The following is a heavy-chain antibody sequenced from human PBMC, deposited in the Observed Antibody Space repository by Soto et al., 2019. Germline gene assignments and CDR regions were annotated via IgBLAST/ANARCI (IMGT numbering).Heavy chain of an antibody. Sequence: SETLSLTCTVSGGSITSGDYYWSWIRQPPGKGLEWIGYIYYSGSTYYNPSLKGRVTISVDTSKNQFSLKLSSVTAADTAVYYCARGSSWYGGDYWGQGTLVTVSS. D-gene: IGHD6-13*01. CDR1: GGSITSGDYY. CDR2: IYYSGST. CDR3: ARGSSWYGGDY. J-gene: IGHJ4*02. V-gene: IGHV4-30-4*01.